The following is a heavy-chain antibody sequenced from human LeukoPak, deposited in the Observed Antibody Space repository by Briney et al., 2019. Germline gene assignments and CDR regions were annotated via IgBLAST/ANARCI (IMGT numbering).Heavy chain of an antibody. CDR3: ARLRPIAAAGSTFDY. D-gene: IGHD6-13*01. CDR2: ICYSGST. V-gene: IGHV4-59*08. CDR1: GGSISSYY. Sequence: SETLSLTCTVSGGSISSYYWSWIRQPPGKGLEWIGYICYSGSTNYNPSLKSRVTISVDTSKNQFSLKLSSVTAADTAVYYCARLRPIAAAGSTFDYWGQGTLVTVSS. J-gene: IGHJ4*02.